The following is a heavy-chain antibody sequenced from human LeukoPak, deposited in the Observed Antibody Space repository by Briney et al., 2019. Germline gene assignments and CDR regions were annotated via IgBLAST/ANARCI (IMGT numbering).Heavy chain of an antibody. V-gene: IGHV3-7*01. D-gene: IGHD6-19*01. CDR3: AREVAVAGYFDY. CDR1: GFTFSSYG. J-gene: IGHJ4*02. Sequence: PGGSLRLSCAASGFTFSSYGMSWVRQAPGKGLEWVANIKQDGSEKYYVDSVKGRFTISRDNAKNSLYLKMNSLRAEDTAVYYCAREVAVAGYFDYWGQGTLVTVSS. CDR2: IKQDGSEK.